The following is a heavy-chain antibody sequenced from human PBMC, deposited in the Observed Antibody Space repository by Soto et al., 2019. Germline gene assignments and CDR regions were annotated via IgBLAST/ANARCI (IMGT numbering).Heavy chain of an antibody. CDR2: ISGSGGST. D-gene: IGHD6-19*01. CDR1: GFTFSSYA. CDR3: AKIKRSIAVAGLFDY. Sequence: PGGSLRLSCAASGFTFSSYAMSWVRQAPGKGLEWVSGISGSGGSTYYADSVKGRFTISRDNSKNILYLQMNSLRAEDTAVFYCAKIKRSIAVAGLFDYWGQGTLVTVSS. V-gene: IGHV3-23*01. J-gene: IGHJ4*02.